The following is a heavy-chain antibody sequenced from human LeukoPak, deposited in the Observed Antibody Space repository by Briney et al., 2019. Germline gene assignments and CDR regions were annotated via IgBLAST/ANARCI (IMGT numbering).Heavy chain of an antibody. V-gene: IGHV4-34*01. Sequence: SETLSLTCAVYGGSFSGYYWSWIHQPPGKGLEWIGEINHSGSTNYNPSLKSRVTISVDTSKNQFSLKLSSVTAADTAVYYCARFSATGSDYWGQGTLVTVSS. CDR1: GGSFSGYY. D-gene: IGHD2-8*02. CDR3: ARFSATGSDY. CDR2: INHSGST. J-gene: IGHJ4*02.